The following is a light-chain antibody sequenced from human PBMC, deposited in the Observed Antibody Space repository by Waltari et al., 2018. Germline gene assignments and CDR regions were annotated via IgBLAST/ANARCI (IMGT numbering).Light chain of an antibody. CDR3: CSYAGTYTFK. V-gene: IGLV2-11*01. Sequence: QSALTQPRSVSGSPGQSLTISCTGTSRDVGGYNYVTWYQQHPGKAPKLMLYDVIKRPSGVPDRFSGSKSGNTASLTISGLQAEDTADYYCCSYAGTYTFKFGGGTKLTVL. J-gene: IGLJ2*01. CDR2: DVI. CDR1: SRDVGGYNY.